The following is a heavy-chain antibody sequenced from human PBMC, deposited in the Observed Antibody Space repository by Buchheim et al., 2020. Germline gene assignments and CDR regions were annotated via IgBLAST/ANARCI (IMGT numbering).Heavy chain of an antibody. V-gene: IGHV3-48*03. CDR3: AILWLGELLPYYYYGMDV. Sequence: EVQLVESGGGLVQPGGSLRLSCAASGFTFSSYEMNWVRQAPGKGLEWVSYISSSGSTIYYADSVKGRFTISRDNAKNSLYLQMNSLRAEDTAVYYCAILWLGELLPYYYYGMDVWGQGTT. CDR2: ISSSGSTI. J-gene: IGHJ6*02. CDR1: GFTFSSYE. D-gene: IGHD3-10*01.